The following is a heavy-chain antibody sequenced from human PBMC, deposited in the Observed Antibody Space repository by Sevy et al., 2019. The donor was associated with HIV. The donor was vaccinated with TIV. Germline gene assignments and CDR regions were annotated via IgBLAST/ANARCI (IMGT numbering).Heavy chain of an antibody. CDR1: GFTFSSYW. CDR3: ARVLSGQQVAATKAAAFDI. J-gene: IGHJ3*02. Sequence: GGSLRLSCAASGFTFSSYWMSWVRQAPGKGLEWVANIKQDGSEKYYVDSVKGRFTISRDNAKNSRYLQMNSLRAEDTAVYYCARVLSGQQVAATKAAAFDIWGQGTMVTVSS. D-gene: IGHD2-15*01. CDR2: IKQDGSEK. V-gene: IGHV3-7*03.